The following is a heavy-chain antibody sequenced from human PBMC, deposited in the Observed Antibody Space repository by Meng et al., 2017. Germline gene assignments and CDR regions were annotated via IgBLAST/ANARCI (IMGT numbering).Heavy chain of an antibody. D-gene: IGHD5-18*01. CDR3: ARGGYSYGLWFDP. V-gene: IGHV1-69*01. Sequence: QVQLVQLWAEVQKPGSSVKVSCKASGGTFSSYAIRWVRQAPGQGLEWMGGIIPIFGTANYAQKFQGRVTITADESTSTAYMELSSLRSEDTAVYYCARGGYSYGLWFDPWGQGTLVTVSS. CDR1: GGTFSSYA. J-gene: IGHJ5*02. CDR2: IIPIFGTA.